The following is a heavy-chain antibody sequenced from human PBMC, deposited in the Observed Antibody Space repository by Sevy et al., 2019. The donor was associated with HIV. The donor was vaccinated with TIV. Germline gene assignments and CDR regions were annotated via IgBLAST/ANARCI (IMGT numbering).Heavy chain of an antibody. V-gene: IGHV4-59*12. D-gene: IGHD6-13*01. Sequence: SETLSLTCTVSGGSISSYYWSWIRQPPGKGLEWIVYIYYSGSTNYTPALKSRVTISVDTSKNQFSLKLSSVTAADTAVYYCARTFGKSSSFWDFDYWGQGTLVTVSS. J-gene: IGHJ4*02. CDR3: ARTFGKSSSFWDFDY. CDR2: IYYSGST. CDR1: GGSISSYY.